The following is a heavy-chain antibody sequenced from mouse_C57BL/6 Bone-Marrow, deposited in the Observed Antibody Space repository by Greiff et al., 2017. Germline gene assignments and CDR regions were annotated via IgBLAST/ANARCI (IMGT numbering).Heavy chain of an antibody. Sequence: VQLQQSGAELARPGASVKLSCKASGYTFTSYGISWVKPRTGQGLEWIGEIYPRSGNTYYNEKFKGKATLTADKSSSTAYMALLSLTSADSAVYFWASDYCYSSYYAMGCWGQGPSVTVST. D-gene: IGHD2-12*01. CDR2: IYPRSGNT. J-gene: IGHJ4*01. CDR1: GYTFTSYG. V-gene: IGHV1-81*01. CDR3: ASDYCYSSYYAMGC.